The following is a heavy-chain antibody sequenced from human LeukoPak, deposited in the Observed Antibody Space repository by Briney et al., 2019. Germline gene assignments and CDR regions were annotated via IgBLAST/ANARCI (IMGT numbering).Heavy chain of an antibody. CDR2: ISYGGGNQ. Sequence: GGSLRLSCTPSGFIFDTYAMHWVRQAPGKGLEWVALISYGGGNQNYADPVKGRFTTSRDNSKNPLFLQMSSLRADDTAVYYCARDPPFSSGCSQNFFDFWGQGTPVTVSS. CDR1: GFIFDTYA. D-gene: IGHD6-19*01. V-gene: IGHV3-30*14. J-gene: IGHJ4*02. CDR3: ARDPPFSSGCSQNFFDF.